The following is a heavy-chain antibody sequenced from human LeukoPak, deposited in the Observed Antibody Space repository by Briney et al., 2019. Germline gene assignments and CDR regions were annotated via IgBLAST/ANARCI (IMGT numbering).Heavy chain of an antibody. V-gene: IGHV3-9*01. D-gene: IGHD2-15*01. J-gene: IGHJ4*02. Sequence: GGSLRLSCAASGFTFDDYAMHWVRQAPGKGLEWVSGISWNSGSIGYADSVKGRFTISRDNAKNSLYLQMNSLRAEDTALYYCAKDMKATPEEALDYWGQGTLVTVSS. CDR2: ISWNSGSI. CDR1: GFTFDDYA. CDR3: AKDMKATPEEALDY.